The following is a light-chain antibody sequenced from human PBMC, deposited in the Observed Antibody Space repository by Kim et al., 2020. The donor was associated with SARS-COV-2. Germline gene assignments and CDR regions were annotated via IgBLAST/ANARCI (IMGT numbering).Light chain of an antibody. CDR2: CAS. V-gene: IGKV3-20*01. Sequence: PGERATLSCRARQSVRSNYLAWYQQKPGQAPRLLISCASSRATGIPDRFSGSGSGTDFTLTITRLDPEDFAVYYCQQYGSSPLTFGGGTKVDIK. CDR3: QQYGSSPLT. CDR1: QSVRSNY. J-gene: IGKJ4*01.